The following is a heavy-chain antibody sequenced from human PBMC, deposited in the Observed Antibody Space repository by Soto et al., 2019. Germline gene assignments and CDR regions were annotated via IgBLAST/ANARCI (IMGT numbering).Heavy chain of an antibody. D-gene: IGHD2-15*01. V-gene: IGHV4-30-2*01. CDR3: ARDYCSGGSCYFDS. J-gene: IGHJ4*02. Sequence: QLQLQESGSGLVKPSQTLSLTCAVSGGSISSDFYTWSWIRQPPGKGLEWIGYIYHSGSTYYNPSLKSRVPIXVXRXENQFSLKLSSVTAADTAVYYCARDYCSGGSCYFDSWGQGTLVTVSS. CDR1: GGSISSDFYT. CDR2: IYHSGST.